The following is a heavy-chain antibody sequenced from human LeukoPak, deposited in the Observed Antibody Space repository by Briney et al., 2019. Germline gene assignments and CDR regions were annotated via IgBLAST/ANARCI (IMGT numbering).Heavy chain of an antibody. J-gene: IGHJ5*02. V-gene: IGHV3-30-3*01. Sequence: GGSLRLSCAASGFTFSSYAMHWVRQAPGKGLEWVAVISYDGSNKYYADSVKGRFTISRDNSKNTLYLQMNSLRAEDTAVYYCARAGHSGSLKTSWGQGTLVTVSS. D-gene: IGHD1-26*01. CDR3: ARAGHSGSLKTS. CDR1: GFTFSSYA. CDR2: ISYDGSNK.